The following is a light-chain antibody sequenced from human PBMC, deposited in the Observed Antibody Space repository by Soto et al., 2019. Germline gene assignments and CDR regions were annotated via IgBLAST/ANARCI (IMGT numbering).Light chain of an antibody. Sequence: AVQMTQNPSSLSASVGDRVTITCRASQGIRNDLGWYQQKPGKAPKLLIYAASSLQSGVPSRFSGSGSGTDFTLTISSLQPEDFATYYCLQDYNYPLTFGGGTKVDIK. CDR1: QGIRND. CDR2: AAS. CDR3: LQDYNYPLT. V-gene: IGKV1-6*01. J-gene: IGKJ4*01.